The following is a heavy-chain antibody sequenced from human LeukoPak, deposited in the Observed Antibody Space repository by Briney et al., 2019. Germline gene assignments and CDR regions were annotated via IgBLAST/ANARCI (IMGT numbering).Heavy chain of an antibody. Sequence: PAETLSLTCTVSGGSISSSSYYWGWIRQPPGKGLEWIGSIYYSGSTYYNPPLKSRVTISVDTSKNQFSLKLSSVTAADTAVYYCARGFRGPNFDYWGQGTLVTVSS. CDR2: IYYSGST. CDR1: GGSISSSSYY. V-gene: IGHV4-39*07. J-gene: IGHJ4*02. CDR3: ARGFRGPNFDY. D-gene: IGHD3-10*01.